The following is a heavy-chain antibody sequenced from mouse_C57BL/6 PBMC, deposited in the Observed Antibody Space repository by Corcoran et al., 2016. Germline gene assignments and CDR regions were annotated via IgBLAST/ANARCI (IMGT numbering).Heavy chain of an antibody. Sequence: EVQLQQSGAELVRPGASVKLSCTASGFNIKDYYMHWVKQRPEQGLEWIGRIDPEDGDTEYAPKFQGKATMTADTSSNTAYLQLSSLTSEDTAVYYCTTGYGREYYFDYWGQGTTLTVSS. V-gene: IGHV14-1*01. J-gene: IGHJ2*01. CDR3: TTGYGREYYFDY. CDR1: GFNIKDYY. CDR2: IDPEDGDT. D-gene: IGHD1-1*01.